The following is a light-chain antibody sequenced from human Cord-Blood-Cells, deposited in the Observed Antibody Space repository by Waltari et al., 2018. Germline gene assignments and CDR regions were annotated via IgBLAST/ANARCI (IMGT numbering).Light chain of an antibody. V-gene: IGKV3-15*01. J-gene: IGKJ1*01. CDR1: QSVSSN. CDR3: QQYNNWPPT. Sequence: EIVMTQSPATLSVSPGERATLPCRASQSVSSNLAWYQQKPGQAPRLLTYGASTRATCIPARFSGSGSGTGFTLTISSLQSEDFAVYYCQQYNNWPPTFGQGTKVEIK. CDR2: GAS.